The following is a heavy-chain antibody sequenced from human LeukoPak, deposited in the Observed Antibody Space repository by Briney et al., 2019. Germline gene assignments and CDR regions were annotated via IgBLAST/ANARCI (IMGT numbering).Heavy chain of an antibody. CDR1: GGTFSSYA. J-gene: IGHJ5*02. CDR3: ASSLGYCTNGVCFNWFDP. Sequence: SVKVSCKASGGTFSSYAISWVRQAPGQGLEWMGGIIPIFGTANYAQKFQGRVTITADESTSTAYMELSSLRSEDTAVYYCASSLGYCTNGVCFNWFDPWGQGTLVTVST. CDR2: IIPIFGTA. V-gene: IGHV1-69*13. D-gene: IGHD2-8*01.